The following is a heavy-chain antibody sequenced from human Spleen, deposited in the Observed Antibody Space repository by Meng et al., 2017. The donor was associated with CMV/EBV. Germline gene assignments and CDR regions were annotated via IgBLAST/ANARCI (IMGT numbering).Heavy chain of an antibody. D-gene: IGHD3-3*01. Sequence: GESLKISCAASGFTFSSFWMSWVRQAPGKGLEWVANIKQDGSEKYYVDSVKGRFTISRDNAKNSLYLQMNSLRVEDTAVYYCARDPATTFGVVYFDYWGRGTPVTVSS. V-gene: IGHV3-7*01. CDR2: IKQDGSEK. CDR1: GFTFSSFW. CDR3: ARDPATTFGVVYFDY. J-gene: IGHJ4*02.